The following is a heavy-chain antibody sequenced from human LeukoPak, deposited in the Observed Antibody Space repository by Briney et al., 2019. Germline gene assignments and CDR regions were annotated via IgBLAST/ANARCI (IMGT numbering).Heavy chain of an antibody. V-gene: IGHV3-23*01. CDR2: ISGSGGST. CDR1: GFTFSSYA. J-gene: IGHJ4*02. CDR3: AKVDNPGYAPNDY. Sequence: GGSLRLPCAASGFTFSSYAMSWVRQAPGKGLEWVSAISGSGGSTYYADSVKGRFTISRDNSKNTLYLQMNSLRAEDTAVYYCAKVDNPGYAPNDYWGQGTLVTVSS. D-gene: IGHD2-2*01.